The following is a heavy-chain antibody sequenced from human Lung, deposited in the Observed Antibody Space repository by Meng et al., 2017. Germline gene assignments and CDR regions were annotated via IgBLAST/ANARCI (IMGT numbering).Heavy chain of an antibody. CDR3: ARSQQWLDS. Sequence: VHLQQSGPGLVKPSKTLPLTCAISGDSVSSNSAAWNWIRQSASRGLEWLGRTYYRSKWYNGYAVSVRSRITINPDTSKNQFSLQLNSVTPDDTAVYYCARSQQWLDSWGQGTLVTVSS. CDR2: TYYRSKWYN. CDR1: GDSVSSNSAA. D-gene: IGHD6-19*01. J-gene: IGHJ4*02. V-gene: IGHV6-1*01.